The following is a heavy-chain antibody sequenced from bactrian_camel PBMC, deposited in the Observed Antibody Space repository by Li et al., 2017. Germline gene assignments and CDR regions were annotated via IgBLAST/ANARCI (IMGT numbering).Heavy chain of an antibody. CDR3: AAKCAMVSGRPTGACTY. Sequence: HVQLVESGGGSVQAGGSLRLSCAASAYNYSPYCMGWFRQPIGQEREGVAAIYTGGGSTWYADSVKGRFTISRDNAKNTVYVQMNSLKPEDTAMYSCAAKCAMVSGRPTGACTYWGQGTQVTVS. CDR2: IYTGGGST. J-gene: IGHJ4*01. CDR1: AYNYSPYC. D-gene: IGHD6*01. V-gene: IGHV3S1*01.